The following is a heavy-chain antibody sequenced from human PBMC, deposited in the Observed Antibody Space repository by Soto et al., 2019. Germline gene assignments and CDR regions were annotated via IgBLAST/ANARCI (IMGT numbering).Heavy chain of an antibody. CDR1: GYTFTSYG. CDR3: ARDVLRFLEWSEITWFDP. CDR2: ISAYNGNT. V-gene: IGHV1-18*01. D-gene: IGHD3-3*01. Sequence: GASVKVSCKASGYTFTSYGISWVRQAPGQGLEWMGWISAYNGNTNYAQKLQGRVTMTTDTSTSTAYMELRSLRSDDTAVYYCARDVLRFLEWSEITWFDPWGQGTLVTVSS. J-gene: IGHJ5*02.